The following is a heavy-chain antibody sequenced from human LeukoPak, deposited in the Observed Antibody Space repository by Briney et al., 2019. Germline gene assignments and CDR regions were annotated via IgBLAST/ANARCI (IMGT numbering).Heavy chain of an antibody. D-gene: IGHD6-19*01. CDR1: GGSISSYY. Sequence: KASETLSLTCTVSGGSISSYYWSWIRQPPGKGLEWIGYIYYSGSTNYNPSLKSRVTISLDTSKKHFSLKLSSVTAADTAVYYCARTLHSGWYLGRSSDIWGQGTMVTVSS. CDR3: ARTLHSGWYLGRSSDI. CDR2: IYYSGST. V-gene: IGHV4-59*01. J-gene: IGHJ3*02.